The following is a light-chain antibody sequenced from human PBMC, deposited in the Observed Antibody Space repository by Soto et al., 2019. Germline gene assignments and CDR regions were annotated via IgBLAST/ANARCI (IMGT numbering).Light chain of an antibody. V-gene: IGLV2-11*01. CDR2: DVS. Sequence: QSALTQPRSVSGSLGQSVTISCTGTSSDVGGYNYVSWYQQHPGKAPKLMIYDVSKRPSGVPDRFSGSKSGNTASLTISGLQAVDEADYFCCSYVGRFVVFGGGTKCTVL. J-gene: IGLJ2*01. CDR1: SSDVGGYNY. CDR3: CSYVGRFVV.